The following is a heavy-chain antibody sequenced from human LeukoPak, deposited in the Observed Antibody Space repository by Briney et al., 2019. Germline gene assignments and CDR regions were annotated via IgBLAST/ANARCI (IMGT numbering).Heavy chain of an antibody. CDR3: ARSLKKYYYDSSGYPGRY. CDR1: SGSINNYY. D-gene: IGHD3-22*01. J-gene: IGHJ4*02. Sequence: SETLSLTCTVSSGSINNYYWNWIRQPPGKGLEWIGYIFYSGSTNYNPSLNSRVTISVDTSKNQFSLKLSSVTAADTAVYYCARSLKKYYYDSSGYPGRYWGQGTLVTVSS. V-gene: IGHV4-59*12. CDR2: IFYSGST.